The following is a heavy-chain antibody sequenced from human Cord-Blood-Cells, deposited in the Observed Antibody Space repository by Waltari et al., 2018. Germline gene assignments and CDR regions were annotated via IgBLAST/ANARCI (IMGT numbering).Heavy chain of an antibody. CDR1: GGTFSSYA. Sequence: QVQLVQSGAEVKKPGSSVKVSCKASGGTFSSYAISWVRQAPGQGLEWMGGIIPSFGTANYAQKFQGRVTITADESTSTAYMELSSLRSEDTAVYYCARSSGYCSSTSCYKEFDYWGQGTLVTVSS. CDR2: IIPSFGTA. V-gene: IGHV1-69*01. CDR3: ARSSGYCSSTSCYKEFDY. J-gene: IGHJ4*02. D-gene: IGHD2-2*02.